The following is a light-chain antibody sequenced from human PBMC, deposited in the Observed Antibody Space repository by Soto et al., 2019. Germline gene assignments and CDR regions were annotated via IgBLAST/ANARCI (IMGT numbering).Light chain of an antibody. CDR1: QSVSSSY. CDR3: QHYANFLWT. J-gene: IGKJ1*01. Sequence: EIVLTQSPGTLSLSPGERATLSCRASQSVSSSYLAWYQQKPGQAPRLLIYGASSRATGIPDRFSGSGSGTDFTLTISRLEPEDSAVYFCQHYANFLWTFGQGTKVDIK. V-gene: IGKV3-20*01. CDR2: GAS.